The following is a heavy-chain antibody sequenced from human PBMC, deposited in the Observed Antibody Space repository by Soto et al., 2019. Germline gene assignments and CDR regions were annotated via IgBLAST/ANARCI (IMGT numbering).Heavy chain of an antibody. CDR2: IIPMLGTA. Sequence: SVKVSCKASGGTFDRHAINWVRQAPGQGLEWMAGIIPMLGTANYAQRFQDRVTIYADRSRTTAYMEVSGLISQDTAVYYCGSYSNPDYYYHGIDIWGQGTTVTVSS. J-gene: IGHJ6*02. D-gene: IGHD4-4*01. CDR1: GGTFDRHA. CDR3: GSYSNPDYYYHGIDI. V-gene: IGHV1-69*10.